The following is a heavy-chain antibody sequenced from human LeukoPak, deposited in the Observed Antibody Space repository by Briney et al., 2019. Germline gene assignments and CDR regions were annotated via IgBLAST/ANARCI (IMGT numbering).Heavy chain of an antibody. CDR1: GYTFTSYG. V-gene: IGHV1-18*01. CDR3: ARSTGYYRENAPHDY. D-gene: IGHD3-9*01. CDR2: ISAYNGNT. J-gene: IGHJ4*02. Sequence: GASVKVSCKASGYTFTSYGISWVRQAPGQGLEWMGWISAYNGNTNYAQKLQGRVTMTTDTSTSTAYMELRSLRSDDTAVYYCARSTGYYRENAPHDYWGQGTLVTVSS.